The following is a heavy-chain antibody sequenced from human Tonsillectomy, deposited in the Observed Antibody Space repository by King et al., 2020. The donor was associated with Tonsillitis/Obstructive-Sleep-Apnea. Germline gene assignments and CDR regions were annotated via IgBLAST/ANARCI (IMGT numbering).Heavy chain of an antibody. CDR1: GFTFSNYD. J-gene: IGHJ6*03. CDR3: ARDSRSDILSGHFYMDV. Sequence: VQLVESGGGLIQPGGSLRLSGAASGFTFSNYDMHWVRQVKGQGLEWVSAIETAGGTYYGVSVKGRFTSSRESAKNSLYLQMSSLRVGDTAVYYCARDSRSDILSGHFYMDVWGKGTTVTVSS. D-gene: IGHD3-9*01. V-gene: IGHV3-13*04. CDR2: IETAGGT.